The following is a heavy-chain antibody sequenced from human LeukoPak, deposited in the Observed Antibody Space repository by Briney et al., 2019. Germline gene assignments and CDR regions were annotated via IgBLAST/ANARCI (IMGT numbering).Heavy chain of an antibody. CDR2: IIPIFGTA. V-gene: IGHV1-69*13. D-gene: IGHD5-12*01. CDR3: ARGAVGGYSGYDPDREGYYFDY. Sequence: SVKVSCKASGGTFSSYAISWVRQDPGQGLEWMGGIIPIFGTANYAQKFQGRVTITADESTSTAYMELSSLRSEDTAVYYCARGAVGGYSGYDPDREGYYFDYWGQGTLVTVSS. J-gene: IGHJ4*02. CDR1: GGTFSSYA.